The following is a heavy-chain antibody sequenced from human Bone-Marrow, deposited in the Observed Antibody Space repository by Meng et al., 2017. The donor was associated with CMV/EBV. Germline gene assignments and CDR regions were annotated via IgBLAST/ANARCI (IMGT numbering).Heavy chain of an antibody. Sequence: GESLKIPFAASGFTFSSYGMHWVRQAPGKGLEWVAFIRSDEANKYYGDSVKGRFTISRDISNNILYLQMNSLRVEDTAVYYCAKDGGYCTSISCPGRPDYWGQGALGTVS. D-gene: IGHD2-2*01. J-gene: IGHJ4*02. V-gene: IGHV3-30*02. CDR2: IRSDEANK. CDR1: GFTFSSYG. CDR3: AKDGGYCTSISCPGRPDY.